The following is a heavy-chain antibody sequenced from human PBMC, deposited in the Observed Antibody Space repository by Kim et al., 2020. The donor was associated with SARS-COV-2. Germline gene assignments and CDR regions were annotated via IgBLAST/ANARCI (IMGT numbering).Heavy chain of an antibody. D-gene: IGHD1-26*01. CDR1: GYSFTNYH. J-gene: IGHJ3*02. Sequence: ASVKVSCKASGYSFTNYHMNWVRQVPGQGLEWMGWINTKTGNPTYAQGFTGRFVFSLCTSVSTAYLQISSLKAEDTAVYYCARDLINSGSDAFDIWGQGTMVTVAS. CDR2: INTKTGNP. CDR3: ARDLINSGSDAFDI. V-gene: IGHV7-4-1*02.